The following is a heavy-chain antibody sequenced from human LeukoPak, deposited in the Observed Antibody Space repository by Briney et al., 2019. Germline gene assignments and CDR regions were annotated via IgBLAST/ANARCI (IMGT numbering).Heavy chain of an antibody. Sequence: GILRLSCAASGFTFSSYSMNWVRQAPGKGLEWVSSISSSSSYIYYADSVKGRFTISRDNAKNSLYLQMNSLRAEDTAVYYCARDKYYYGERSVRYWGQGILVTVSS. CDR3: ARDKYYYGERSVRY. V-gene: IGHV3-21*01. CDR2: ISSSSSYI. D-gene: IGHD4-17*01. CDR1: GFTFSSYS. J-gene: IGHJ4*02.